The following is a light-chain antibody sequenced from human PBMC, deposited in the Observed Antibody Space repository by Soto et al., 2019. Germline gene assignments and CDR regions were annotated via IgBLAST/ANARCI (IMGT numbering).Light chain of an antibody. CDR2: LEGSGSY. Sequence: SWAQSALGSSVKLTCTLSSGHSSYIIAWHQQQPGKAPRYLMKLEGSGSYNKVSGLPDRFSGSSSGADRYLTISNLQFEDEADYYCETWDSNTRVFGTGTKLTVL. V-gene: IGLV4-60*02. CDR3: ETWDSNTRV. J-gene: IGLJ1*01. CDR1: SGHSSYI.